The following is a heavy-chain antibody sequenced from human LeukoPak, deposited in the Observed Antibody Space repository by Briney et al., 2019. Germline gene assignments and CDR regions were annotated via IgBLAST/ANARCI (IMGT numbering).Heavy chain of an antibody. CDR2: ISAYNGNT. D-gene: IGHD5-12*01. J-gene: IGHJ6*03. V-gene: IGHV1-18*01. CDR3: ARGYSGYDHYYYYYYYMDV. Sequence: ASVKVSCKASGYTFTSYGISWVRQAPGQGLEWTGWISAYNGNTKYAQKLQGRVTMTTDTSTSTAYMELRSLRSDDTAVYYCARGYSGYDHYYYYYYYMDVWGKGTTVTVSS. CDR1: GYTFTSYG.